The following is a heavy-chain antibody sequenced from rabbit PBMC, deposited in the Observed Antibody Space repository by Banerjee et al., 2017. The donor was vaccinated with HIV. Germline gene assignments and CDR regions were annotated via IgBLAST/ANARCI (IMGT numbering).Heavy chain of an antibody. D-gene: IGHD6-1*01. V-gene: IGHV1S45*01. J-gene: IGHJ3*01. CDR2: IDTSSGST. CDR1: GFSFSNGYV. CDR3: AGSIGGVAGYGYFAF. Sequence: QEQLEESGGDLVKPEGSLTLTCTASGFSFSNGYVMCWVRQAPGKGLEWIACIDTSSGSTWYASWAKGRFTISKTSSTTVTLQVTSLTAADTATYFCAGSIGGVAGYGYFAFWGQGTLVTVS.